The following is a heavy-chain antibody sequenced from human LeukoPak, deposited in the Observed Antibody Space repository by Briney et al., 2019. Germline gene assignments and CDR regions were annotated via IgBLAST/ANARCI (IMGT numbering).Heavy chain of an antibody. CDR2: IRAYNGNT. D-gene: IGHD3-22*01. J-gene: IGHJ6*03. V-gene: IGHV1-18*01. Sequence: ASVKVSCKAFGYIFTSYGINWVRQAPGQGLEWMGWIRAYNGNTNYAQKLQGRVTMTTDTSTRTAYMELRSLRSDDTAVYYCARGPGGRSGYHPLEDYYYYHYMDVWGKGTTVTVSS. CDR1: GYIFTSYG. CDR3: ARGPGGRSGYHPLEDYYYYHYMDV.